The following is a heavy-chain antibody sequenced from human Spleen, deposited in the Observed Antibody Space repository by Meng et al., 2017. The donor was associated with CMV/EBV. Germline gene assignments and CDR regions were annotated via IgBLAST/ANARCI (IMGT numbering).Heavy chain of an antibody. J-gene: IGHJ4*02. CDR2: ISSGGSTI. CDR3: ARDLGTVPLFCRGDNCHNY. V-gene: IGHV3-48*03. D-gene: IGHD2-15*01. Sequence: GESLKISCVASGFAFSSDWMTWVRQAPGKGLEWVSYISSGGSTIYYADSVKGRFTISRDNAKNSLYLQMNSLRAEDTAVYYCARDLGTVPLFCRGDNCHNYWGQGTLVTVSS. CDR1: GFAFSSDW.